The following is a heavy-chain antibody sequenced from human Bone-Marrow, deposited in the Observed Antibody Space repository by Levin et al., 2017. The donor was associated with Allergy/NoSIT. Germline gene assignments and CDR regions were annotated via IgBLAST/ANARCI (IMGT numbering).Heavy chain of an antibody. J-gene: IGHJ3*02. CDR1: GGSISSYY. CDR2: IYYRGNT. CDR3: TRAGERIAIFGVEHDAFDI. Sequence: PSETLSLTCTVSGGSISSYYWSWIRQPPGKGLEWIGYIYYRGNTNYNPSLKSRVTISVDMSKNQFSLNLNSVTAADTAVYYCTRAGERIAIFGVEHDAFDIWGQGTMVTVSS. D-gene: IGHD3-3*01. V-gene: IGHV4-59*01.